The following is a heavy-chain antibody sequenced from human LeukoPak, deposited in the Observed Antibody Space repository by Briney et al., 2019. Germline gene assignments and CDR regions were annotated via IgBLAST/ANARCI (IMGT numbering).Heavy chain of an antibody. V-gene: IGHV4-4*07. D-gene: IGHD5-18*01. CDR2: IYMRGRT. Sequence: SETLSLTCTVSGGSISTYYWSWIRQPAGKGLEWIGRIYMRGRTNYNPSLQSRVTMSVDTSKNQFSLKLRSVTDADTAVYYCVRETSDTAMASYYFDQSGQGTLVTVSS. CDR3: VRETSDTAMASYYFDQ. CDR1: GGSISTYY. J-gene: IGHJ4*02.